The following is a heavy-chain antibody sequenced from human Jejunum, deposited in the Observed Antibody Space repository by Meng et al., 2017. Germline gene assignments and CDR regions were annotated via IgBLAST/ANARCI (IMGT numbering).Heavy chain of an antibody. Sequence: GESLKISCAASGFTFSSHYMHWVRQAPGKGLVWVSRISGEGTSTNYADSVNGRFTISRDNAKNTLYLQMNSLRAEDTAVYYCTTKWVFDAFDVWGQGTMVTVSS. D-gene: IGHD1-26*01. J-gene: IGHJ3*01. V-gene: IGHV3-74*01. CDR3: TTKWVFDAFDV. CDR1: GFTFSSHY. CDR2: ISGEGTST.